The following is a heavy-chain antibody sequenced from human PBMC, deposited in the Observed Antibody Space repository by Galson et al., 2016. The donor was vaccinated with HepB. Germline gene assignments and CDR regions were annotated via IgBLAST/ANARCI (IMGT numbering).Heavy chain of an antibody. CDR2: IYSSGSA. D-gene: IGHD3-16*01. Sequence: LSLTCTVSGASISSGGYFWNWIRQHPVKGLEWLGYIYSSGSAYYNPSLKSRITISIDTSKNQFSLKVNSVTAADTAVYYCAIDLGGIDPWGQGTLVTVSS. CDR1: GASISSGGYF. J-gene: IGHJ5*02. V-gene: IGHV4-31*03. CDR3: AIDLGGIDP.